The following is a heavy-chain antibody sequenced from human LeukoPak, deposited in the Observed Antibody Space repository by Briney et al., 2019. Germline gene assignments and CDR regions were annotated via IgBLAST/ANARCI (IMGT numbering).Heavy chain of an antibody. Sequence: ASVKVSCKASGYTFTGYYMHWVRQAPGQGLEWMGWMNPNSGNTGYAQKFQGRVTMTRNTSISTAYMELSSLRSEDTAVYYCARADYGGSDYWGQGTLVTVSS. V-gene: IGHV1-8*02. CDR3: ARADYGGSDY. D-gene: IGHD4-23*01. CDR1: GYTFTGYY. CDR2: MNPNSGNT. J-gene: IGHJ4*02.